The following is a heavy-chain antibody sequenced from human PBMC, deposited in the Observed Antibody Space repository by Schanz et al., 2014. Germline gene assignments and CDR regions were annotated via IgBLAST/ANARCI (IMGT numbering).Heavy chain of an antibody. D-gene: IGHD6-19*01. CDR1: GFTLSSYA. J-gene: IGHJ4*02. V-gene: IGHV3-21*04. CDR2: ISSSGSYI. Sequence: VQLVESGGGVVQPGRSLRLSCAAYGFTLSSYAMHWVRQAPGKGLEWVSSISSSGSYIHYADSVKGRFTISRDNAKNTLYLQMSSLRAEDTAIYYCAKLSSSGRLAGYFDYWGQGALVTVSS. CDR3: AKLSSSGRLAGYFDY.